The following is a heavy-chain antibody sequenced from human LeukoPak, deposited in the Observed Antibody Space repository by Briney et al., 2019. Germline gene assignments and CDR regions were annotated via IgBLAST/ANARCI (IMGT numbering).Heavy chain of an antibody. Sequence: SETLSLTCAVYGGSFSGYYWSWIRQPPGKGLEWIGEINHSGSTNYNPSLKSRVTISVDTPKNQFSLKLSSVTAADTAVYYCARGRLTYYYDSSGYLSYWGQGTLVTVSS. J-gene: IGHJ4*02. D-gene: IGHD3-22*01. CDR3: ARGRLTYYYDSSGYLSY. V-gene: IGHV4-34*01. CDR1: GGSFSGYY. CDR2: INHSGST.